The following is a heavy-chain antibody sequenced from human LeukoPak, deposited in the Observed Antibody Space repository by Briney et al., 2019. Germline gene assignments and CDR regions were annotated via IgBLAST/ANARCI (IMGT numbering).Heavy chain of an antibody. Sequence: SETLSLTCTVSGGSISSYYWSWIRQPPGKGLEWIGYIYYSGSTNYNPSLKSRVTISVDTSKNQFSLKLSSVTAADTAVYYCARHRFGIAVASRVPYFDYWGQGTLVTVSS. CDR3: ARHRFGIAVASRVPYFDY. CDR1: GGSISSYY. V-gene: IGHV4-59*08. D-gene: IGHD6-19*01. J-gene: IGHJ4*02. CDR2: IYYSGST.